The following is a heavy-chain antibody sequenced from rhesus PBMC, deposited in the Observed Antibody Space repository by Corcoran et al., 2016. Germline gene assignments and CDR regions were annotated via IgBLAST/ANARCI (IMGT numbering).Heavy chain of an antibody. V-gene: IGHV4-160*01. CDR1: AGSISRNH. CDR3: AREPASYWSDYYRDY. D-gene: IGHD3-22*01. CDR2: ISGSGGRS. Sequence: QVQLQVSGPGLVKPSETLSLTCAVSAGSISRNHWTCCLQPPGTGAEWIGRISGSGGRSDDNPSLKSRVTISTCTSKNQFALKLSSVTAAATAVYYCAREPASYWSDYYRDYWGEGVLVTVSS. J-gene: IGHJ4*01.